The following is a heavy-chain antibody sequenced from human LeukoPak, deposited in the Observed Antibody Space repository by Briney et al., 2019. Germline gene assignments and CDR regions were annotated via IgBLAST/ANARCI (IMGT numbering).Heavy chain of an antibody. V-gene: IGHV4-38-2*02. Sequence: SETLSLTCTVSGYSISSTYYWGWIRQPPGKGLEWVGSFFHSGNTYYNPSLKSRLTISADTSKNQFSLTLTSVTAADTAVYYCARDRSVGVLPAPPFDFWGQGTLVTVSS. CDR1: GYSISSTYY. CDR3: ARDRSVGVLPAPPFDF. CDR2: FFHSGNT. J-gene: IGHJ4*02. D-gene: IGHD6-6*01.